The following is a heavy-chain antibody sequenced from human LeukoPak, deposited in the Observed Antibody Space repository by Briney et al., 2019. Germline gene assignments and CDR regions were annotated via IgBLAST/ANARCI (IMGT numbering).Heavy chain of an antibody. J-gene: IGHJ6*02. CDR2: MYSGGST. V-gene: IGHV3-66*01. CDR1: GFSAISNY. D-gene: IGHD6-19*01. CDR3: AREKTGYNSALDGMDV. Sequence: GGSLRLSCAASGFSAISNYMSWVRQAPGKGRDWVSAMYSGGSTYYADSVKGRFTISRDNSKNTLYLKMNSLRAEDTAVYYCAREKTGYNSALDGMDVWGQGTTVTVSS.